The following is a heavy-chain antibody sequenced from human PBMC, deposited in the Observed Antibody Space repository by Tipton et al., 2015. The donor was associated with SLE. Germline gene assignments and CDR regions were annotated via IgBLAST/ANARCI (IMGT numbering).Heavy chain of an antibody. V-gene: IGHV3-49*04. CDR3: AKDSGNRYFDWYAFDI. CDR1: GFTFGDYA. D-gene: IGHD3-9*01. J-gene: IGHJ3*02. Sequence: SLRLSCTASGFTFGDYAMSWVRQAPGKGLEWVGFIRSKAYGGTTEYAASVKGRFTISRDDSKSIAYLQMNSLRAEDTALYYCAKDSGNRYFDWYAFDIWGQGTMVTVSS. CDR2: IRSKAYGGTT.